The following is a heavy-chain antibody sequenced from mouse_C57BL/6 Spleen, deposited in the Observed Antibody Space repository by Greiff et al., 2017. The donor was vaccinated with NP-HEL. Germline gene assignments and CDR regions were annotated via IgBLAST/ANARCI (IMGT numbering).Heavy chain of an antibody. CDR3: ASEGELRGFDY. V-gene: IGHV1-26*01. D-gene: IGHD2-4*01. CDR2: INPNNGGT. J-gene: IGHJ2*01. CDR1: GYTFTDYY. Sequence: EVQLQQSGPELVKPGASVKISCKASGYTFTDYYMNWVKQSHGKSLEWIGDINPNNGGTSYNQKFKGKATLTVDKSSSTAYMELRSLTSEDSAVYYCASEGELRGFDYWGQGTTLTVSS.